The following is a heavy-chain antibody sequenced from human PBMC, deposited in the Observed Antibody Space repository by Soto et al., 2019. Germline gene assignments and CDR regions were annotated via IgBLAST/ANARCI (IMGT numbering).Heavy chain of an antibody. J-gene: IGHJ6*02. CDR3: ARERTGTTSMDV. CDR2: MNPNSGNT. D-gene: IGHD1-1*01. CDR1: GYTFTSYD. Sequence: QVQLVQSGAEVKKPGASVKVSCKASGYTFTSYDINWVRQATGQGLEWMGWMNPNSGNTGYAQKFRGRVTMTRNTSVSTAYMELSSLRSEDTAVYYCARERTGTTSMDVWGQGTTVTVSS. V-gene: IGHV1-8*01.